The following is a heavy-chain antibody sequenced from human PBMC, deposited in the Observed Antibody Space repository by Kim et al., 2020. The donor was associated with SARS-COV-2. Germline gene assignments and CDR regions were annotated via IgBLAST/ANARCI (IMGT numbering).Heavy chain of an antibody. J-gene: IGHJ1*01. CDR3: ARDVPTREGLRPV. D-gene: IGHD1-26*01. CDR2: IYYSGST. CDR1: GGSISSGGYY. Sequence: SETLSLTCTVSGGSISSGGYYWSWIRQHPGKGLEWIGYIYYSGSTYYNPSLKSRVTISLDTSKNQFSLILSSVTAADTAVYYCARDVPTREGLRPVWGQGTLVTVSS. V-gene: IGHV4-31*03.